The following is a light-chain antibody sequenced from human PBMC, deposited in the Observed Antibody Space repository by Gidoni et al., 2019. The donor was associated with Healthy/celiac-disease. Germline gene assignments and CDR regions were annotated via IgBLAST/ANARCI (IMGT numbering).Light chain of an antibody. V-gene: IGKV1-33*01. CDR2: DAS. CDR3: QQYDNLPLT. J-gene: IGKJ4*01. Sequence: IQMTQSPSSLSASVGDRVTITCQASQDISNYLNWYQQKSGKAPQLLIYDASNLETGVPSRFSGSGSGTDFTFTISSLQPEEIATYYCQQYDNLPLTFGGXTKVEIK. CDR1: QDISNY.